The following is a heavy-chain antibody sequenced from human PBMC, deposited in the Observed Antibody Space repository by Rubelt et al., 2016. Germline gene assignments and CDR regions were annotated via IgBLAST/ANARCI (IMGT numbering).Heavy chain of an antibody. D-gene: IGHD6-6*01. V-gene: IGHV4-4*02. CDR2: IYHSGGT. J-gene: IGHJ4*02. Sequence: QLQLQESGPGLVKTSGTVSLTCAVSGGSISSGNWWSWVRQPPGKGLEWIASIYHSGGTYYNPSPKSRVTISVDTSKNQFSLKLRSVTASDTAVYYCGRSPPSSSSDPDYWGQGTLVTVSS. CDR1: GGSISSGNW. CDR3: GRSPPSSSSDPDY.